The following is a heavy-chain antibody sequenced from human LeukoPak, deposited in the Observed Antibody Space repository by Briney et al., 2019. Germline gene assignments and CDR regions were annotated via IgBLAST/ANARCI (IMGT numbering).Heavy chain of an antibody. CDR1: GFTFSSYA. CDR2: ISGSGDST. Sequence: GGSLRLSCAASGFTFSSYAMCWVRQAPGKGRECVSAISGSGDSTYYGDSVKGRFTISRGNSKNTLYVQMNSLRAEDTAVYYCARRPAGGQKLYYFDYWGQGTLVTVSS. D-gene: IGHD6-13*01. V-gene: IGHV3-23*01. CDR3: ARRPAGGQKLYYFDY. J-gene: IGHJ4*02.